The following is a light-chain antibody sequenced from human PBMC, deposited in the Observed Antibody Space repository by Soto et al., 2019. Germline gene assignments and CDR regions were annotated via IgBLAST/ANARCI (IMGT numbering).Light chain of an antibody. CDR3: ASWHDSLNAWV. J-gene: IGLJ3*02. CDR2: NND. V-gene: IGLV1-44*01. Sequence: QSVLTQSTSASGTPWQTVTIFCSGGTSPFGFYSIEWYQQVPGAAPRLLMYNNDQRASGVPDRFSGSNSGTSASLAISALQSEDEAVYYCASWHDSLNAWVIGGGTKLTVL. CDR1: TSPFGFYS.